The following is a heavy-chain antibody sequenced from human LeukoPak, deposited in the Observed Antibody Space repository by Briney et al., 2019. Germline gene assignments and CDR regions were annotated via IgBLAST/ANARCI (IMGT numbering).Heavy chain of an antibody. D-gene: IGHD2-2*01. CDR3: ARSHCTTTNCYSHFDY. V-gene: IGHV1-2*02. CDR1: VYTFIGYY. Sequence: ASVTVSCKASVYTFIGYYIHWVRQAPGLGFEWMGFINPNSGATKSAQKFQGRVTMTRDTSISTAYLDLSRLTSDDTAPYYCARSHCTTTNCYSHFDYWGQGTLLTVSS. J-gene: IGHJ4*02. CDR2: INPNSGAT.